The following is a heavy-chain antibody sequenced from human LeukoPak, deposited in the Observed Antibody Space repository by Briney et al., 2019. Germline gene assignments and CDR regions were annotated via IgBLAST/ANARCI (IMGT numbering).Heavy chain of an antibody. CDR2: INPSGGST. D-gene: IGHD2-2*01. CDR3: ARDPQGFYCSSTSCYNWFDP. Sequence: ASVEVSCKASGYTFTSYYMHWVRQAPGQGLEWMGIINPSGGSTSYAQKFQGRVTMTRDTSTSTVYMELSSLRSEDTAVYYCARDPQGFYCSSTSCYNWFDPWGQGTLVTVSS. CDR1: GYTFTSYY. J-gene: IGHJ5*02. V-gene: IGHV1-46*01.